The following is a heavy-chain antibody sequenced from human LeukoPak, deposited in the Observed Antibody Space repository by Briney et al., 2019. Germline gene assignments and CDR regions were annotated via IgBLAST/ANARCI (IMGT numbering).Heavy chain of an antibody. CDR3: GRVAAGIDY. J-gene: IGHJ4*02. V-gene: IGHV3-66*01. CDR1: GFTLSSNY. CDR2: SYSGGST. Sequence: GGSLRLSCAASGFTLSSNYMSWVRQAPGKGLEWVSVSYSGGSTYYADSVKGRFTTSRDNSKNTLYLQMNSLRAEDTAVYYCGRVAAGIDYWGQGTLVTVSS. D-gene: IGHD6-13*01.